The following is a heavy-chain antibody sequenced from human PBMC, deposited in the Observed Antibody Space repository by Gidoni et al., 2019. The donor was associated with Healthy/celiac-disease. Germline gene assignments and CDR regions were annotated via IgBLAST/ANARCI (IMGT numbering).Heavy chain of an antibody. CDR1: GFTFSSYG. V-gene: IGHV3-30*18. CDR2: ISYDGSNK. J-gene: IGHJ6*02. D-gene: IGHD3-22*01. Sequence: QVQLVESGGGVVQPGRSLRLSCAASGFTFSSYGMHWVRQAPGKGLEWVAVISYDGSNKYYADSVKGRFTISRDNSKNTLYLQMNSLRAEDTAVYYCAKDMDYYDSSGKDAWYYYGMDVWGQGTTVTVSS. CDR3: AKDMDYYDSSGKDAWYYYGMDV.